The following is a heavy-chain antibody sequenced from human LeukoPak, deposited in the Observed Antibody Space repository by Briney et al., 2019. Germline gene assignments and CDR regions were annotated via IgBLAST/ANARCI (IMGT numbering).Heavy chain of an antibody. CDR2: ISYDGSNK. CDR1: GFTFSSYG. CDR3: AGVPHYYDSSGYYT. J-gene: IGHJ5*02. D-gene: IGHD3-22*01. V-gene: IGHV3-30*03. Sequence: GGSLRLSCAASGFTFSSYGMHWVRQAPGKGLEWVAVISYDGSNKYYADSVKGRFTISRDNSKNTLYLQMNSLRAEDTAVYYCAGVPHYYDSSGYYTWGQGTLVTVSS.